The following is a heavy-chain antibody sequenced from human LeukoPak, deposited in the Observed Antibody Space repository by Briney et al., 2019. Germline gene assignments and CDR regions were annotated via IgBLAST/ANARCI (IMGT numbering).Heavy chain of an antibody. V-gene: IGHV3-23*01. CDR3: AKHSLLAYYFDY. D-gene: IGHD6-13*01. CDR1: GFTVSSYA. J-gene: IGHJ4*02. CDR2: ISGSGGST. Sequence: PGGSLRLSCAASGFTVSSYAMSWVRQAPGKGLEWVSAISGSGGSTYYADSVKGRFTISRDNSKNTLYLQMNSLRAEDTAVYYCAKHSLLAYYFDYWGQGTLVTVSS.